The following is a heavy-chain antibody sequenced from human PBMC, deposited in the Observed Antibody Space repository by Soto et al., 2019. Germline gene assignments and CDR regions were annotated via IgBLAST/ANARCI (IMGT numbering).Heavy chain of an antibody. CDR1: GYSFTSYY. V-gene: IGHV1-46*01. D-gene: IGHD3-16*01. J-gene: IGHJ4*02. Sequence: QVQLVQSGAEVKKPGASVKVSCKASGYSFTSYYMHWVRQAPGQGLEWMGIIDPSGGSTSYAQKFQGRVTMTRDTPTSTIYMELSSLRSEDTAVYYCARDYDYVGGDYWGQGTLVTVSS. CDR3: ARDYDYVGGDY. CDR2: IDPSGGST.